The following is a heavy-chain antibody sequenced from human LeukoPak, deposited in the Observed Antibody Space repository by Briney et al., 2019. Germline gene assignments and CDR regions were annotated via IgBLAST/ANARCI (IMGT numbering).Heavy chain of an antibody. Sequence: SETLSLTCTVSGNSISSSYYWNWIRQPAGKGLEWIGRIRTSGDTSYNPSLKSRVTVSVDTSRNQFSLKLSAVTAADTAVYYCARGKVVAGTPGQNSWDYWGQGTLVTVSS. CDR3: ARGKVVAGTPGQNSWDY. V-gene: IGHV4-4*07. D-gene: IGHD6-19*01. CDR2: IRTSGDT. J-gene: IGHJ4*02. CDR1: GNSISSSYY.